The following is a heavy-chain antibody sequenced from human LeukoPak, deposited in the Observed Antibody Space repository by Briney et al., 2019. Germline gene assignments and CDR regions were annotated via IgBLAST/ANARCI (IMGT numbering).Heavy chain of an antibody. CDR1: GFTFSNYG. V-gene: IGHV3-48*04. Sequence: GGSLRLSCGASGFTFSNYGMLWVRQAPGKGLEWVSYISSSGSTIYYADSVRGRFTISRDNAKNSLYLQMNSLRAEDTAVYFCAREGTGRYYYYYYIDVWGKGTTVTISS. J-gene: IGHJ6*03. CDR2: ISSSGSTI. CDR3: AREGTGRYYYYYYIDV. D-gene: IGHD1-1*01.